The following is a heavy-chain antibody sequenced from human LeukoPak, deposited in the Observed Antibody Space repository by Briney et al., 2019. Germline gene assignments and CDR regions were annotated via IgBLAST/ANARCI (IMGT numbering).Heavy chain of an antibody. D-gene: IGHD2-2*01. CDR2: INHSGST. V-gene: IGHV4-34*01. CDR1: GGSFSGYY. CDR3: ARGVSPAIGFDY. Sequence: SETLSLTCAVYGGSFSGYYWSWIRQPPGKGLEWIGEINHSGSTNYNPSLKSRVTISVDTSKNPFSLKLSSVTAADTAVYYCARGVSPAIGFDYWGQGTLVTVSS. J-gene: IGHJ4*02.